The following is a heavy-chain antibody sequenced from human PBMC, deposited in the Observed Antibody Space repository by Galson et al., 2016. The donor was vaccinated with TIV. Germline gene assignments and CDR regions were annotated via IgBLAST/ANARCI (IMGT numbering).Heavy chain of an antibody. V-gene: IGHV4-61*02. CDR1: GDSISSSIYF. D-gene: IGHD6-19*01. CDR2: IYSSGTT. J-gene: IGHJ3*02. Sequence: TLSLTCSVSGDSISSSIYFWSWIRQPAGKGLEWIGRIYSSGTTNYNPSLKSRVAISVDTAKNQFSLKLSSVTAADTAVYYCARASSSGWDNGDDAFDKWGQGTTVTVSS. CDR3: ARASSSGWDNGDDAFDK.